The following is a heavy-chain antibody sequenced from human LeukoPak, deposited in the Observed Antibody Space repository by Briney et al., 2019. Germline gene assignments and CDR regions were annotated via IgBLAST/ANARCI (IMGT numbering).Heavy chain of an antibody. Sequence: GGSLRLSCAASGFTFSSYGMRGVRQAPGKGLEWGAGIWYDGSNKYYADSVKGRFTISRDNSKNTLYLQTTSLRAEDTAVSYCARDILGSGPLYYYYSGMDVWGQGTTVTVSS. CDR3: ARDILGSGPLYYYYSGMDV. CDR1: GFTFSSYG. V-gene: IGHV3-33*01. D-gene: IGHD6-19*01. J-gene: IGHJ6*02. CDR2: IWYDGSNK.